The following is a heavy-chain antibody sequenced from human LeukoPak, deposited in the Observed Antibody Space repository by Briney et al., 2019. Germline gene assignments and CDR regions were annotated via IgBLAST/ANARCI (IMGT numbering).Heavy chain of an antibody. CDR2: INPAGGST. D-gene: IGHD3-22*01. CDR3: ARGRGVHDSHTYDYFDY. J-gene: IGHJ4*02. CDR1: GYTFTSYY. V-gene: IGHV1-46*01. Sequence: SSVTVSCTASGYTFTSYYIHWVRQAPGQGLEWMGIINPAGGSTTYAQKFQGSRLTLTRDTSTSTVYMELSSLRSEDTAVYYCARGRGVHDSHTYDYFDYWGQVSLVTVSS.